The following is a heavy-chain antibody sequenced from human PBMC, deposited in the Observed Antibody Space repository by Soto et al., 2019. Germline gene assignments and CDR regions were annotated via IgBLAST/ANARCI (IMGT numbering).Heavy chain of an antibody. D-gene: IGHD2-2*01. CDR2: IYYSGRT. CDR3: SRLGEDCSSTSCYLGYYYAMDV. Sequence: PSETLSLTCSVSGGSISSGGYYWSWILQHPGKGLEWIGYIYYSGRTFYNPSLNSRVSISVDTSKNQFSLKLSSVTAAGAGVYYCSRLGEDCSSTSCYLGYYYAMDVWGQGTTVTVSS. J-gene: IGHJ6*02. V-gene: IGHV4-31*03. CDR1: GGSISSGGYY.